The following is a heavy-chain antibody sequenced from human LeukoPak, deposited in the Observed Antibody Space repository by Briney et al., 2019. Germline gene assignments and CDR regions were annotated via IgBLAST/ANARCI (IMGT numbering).Heavy chain of an antibody. Sequence: SETLSLTCTVSGGSISSYYWSWIRQPPGKGLEWIGYIYYSGSTNYNPSLKSRVTISVDTSKNQFSLKLSSVTAADTAVYYCARGGVWFEEYAFDIWGQGTRVTVSS. J-gene: IGHJ3*02. CDR1: GGSISSYY. D-gene: IGHD3-10*01. V-gene: IGHV4-59*01. CDR2: IYYSGST. CDR3: ARGGVWFEEYAFDI.